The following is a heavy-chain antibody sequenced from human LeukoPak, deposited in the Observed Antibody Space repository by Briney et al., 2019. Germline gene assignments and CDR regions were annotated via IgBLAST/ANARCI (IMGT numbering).Heavy chain of an antibody. D-gene: IGHD4-23*01. J-gene: IGHJ5*02. V-gene: IGHV1-8*01. Sequence: GAAVKVSCKASGYNFTTYDINWVRQATGQGLEWMGWMNPNSGNTGYAQKFQGRVTMTRNTSISTAYMELSSLRSEDTAVYYCARGPNKSDGGNSGSAWFDPWGQGTLVTVSS. CDR1: GYNFTTYD. CDR2: MNPNSGNT. CDR3: ARGPNKSDGGNSGSAWFDP.